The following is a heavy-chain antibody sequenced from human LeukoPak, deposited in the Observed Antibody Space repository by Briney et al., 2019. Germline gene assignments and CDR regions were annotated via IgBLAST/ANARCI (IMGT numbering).Heavy chain of an antibody. D-gene: IGHD5-24*01. J-gene: IGHJ4*02. CDR1: GFTFSSYS. CDR3: ARDGGDGYSDY. V-gene: IGHV3-21*01. CDR2: ISSSSSYI. Sequence: GGSLRLPCAASGFTFSSYSMNWVRQAPGKGLEWVSSISSSSSYIYYADSVKGRFTISRDNAKNSLYLQMNSLRAEDTAVYYCARDGGDGYSDYWGQGTLVTVSS.